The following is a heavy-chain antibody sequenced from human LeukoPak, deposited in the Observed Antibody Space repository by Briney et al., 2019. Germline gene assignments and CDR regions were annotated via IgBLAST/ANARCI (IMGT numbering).Heavy chain of an antibody. CDR2: IYYSGST. CDR3: ARSARPEAAAFLDY. J-gene: IGHJ4*02. CDR1: GGSISSYY. D-gene: IGHD6-13*01. V-gene: IGHV4-59*08. Sequence: SETLSLTCTVSGGSISSYYWSWIRQPPGKGLEWIGYIYYSGSTDYNPSLKSRVTISVDTSKNQFSLKLSSVTAADTAVYYCARSARPEAAAFLDYWGQGTLVTVSS.